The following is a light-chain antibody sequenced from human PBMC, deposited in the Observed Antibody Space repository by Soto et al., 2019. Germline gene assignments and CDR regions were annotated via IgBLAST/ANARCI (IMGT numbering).Light chain of an antibody. CDR3: VQHDTDPLT. J-gene: IGKJ4*01. CDR1: QGIRNA. Sequence: DIQMTQSPSSLSASVVDKVTITCLASQGIRNALAWYQQKPGKAPKRLIYGASTLQSGVPSRFSGSGSATEFTLTITSLQPEDFATYYCVQHDTDPLTFGGGTKVDI. V-gene: IGKV1-17*01. CDR2: GAS.